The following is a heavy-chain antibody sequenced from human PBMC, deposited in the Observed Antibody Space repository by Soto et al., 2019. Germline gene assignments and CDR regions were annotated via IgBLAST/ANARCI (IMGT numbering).Heavy chain of an antibody. V-gene: IGHV6-1*01. Sequence: QVQLQQSGPGLVKPSQTLSLTCAISGDSVSTNSAAWNWIRQSPSRGLEWLGRTYYRSKWYSDYAVFVKSRITINPDTSKNQFSLQLDSVTPGDTAVYYCARGIAAAGGWFDPWGQGTLVTVSS. CDR1: GDSVSTNSAA. D-gene: IGHD6-13*01. CDR3: ARGIAAAGGWFDP. CDR2: TYYRSKWYS. J-gene: IGHJ5*02.